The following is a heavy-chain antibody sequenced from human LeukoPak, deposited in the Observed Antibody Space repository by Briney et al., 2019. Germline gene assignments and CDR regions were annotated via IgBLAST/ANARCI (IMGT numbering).Heavy chain of an antibody. D-gene: IGHD4-17*01. CDR3: ARDDYALSYYYGMDV. Sequence: QPGGSLRLSCAASGFTFSSYGMHWVRQAPGKGLEWVAVISYDGSNKYYADSVKGRFTISRDNSKNTLCLQMNSLRAEDTAVYYCARDDYALSYYYGMDVWGQGTTVTVSS. V-gene: IGHV3-30*03. CDR1: GFTFSSYG. CDR2: ISYDGSNK. J-gene: IGHJ6*02.